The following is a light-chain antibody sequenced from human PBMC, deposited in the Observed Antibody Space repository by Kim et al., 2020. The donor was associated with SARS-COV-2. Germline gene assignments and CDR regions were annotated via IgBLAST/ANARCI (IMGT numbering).Light chain of an antibody. CDR1: QSVSSSY. CDR2: GAS. CDR3: QQYGSSPWT. J-gene: IGKJ1*01. V-gene: IGKV3-20*01. Sequence: EIVLTQSPGTLSLSPGERATLSCRASQSVSSSYLAWYQQKPGQAPRLLIYGASSRATGIPDRFSGSGSATDFTLTISRLGPEDFAVYYCQQYGSSPWTFGQGTKVDIK.